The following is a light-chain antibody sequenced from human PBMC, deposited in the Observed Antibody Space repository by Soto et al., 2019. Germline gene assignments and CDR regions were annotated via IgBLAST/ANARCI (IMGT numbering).Light chain of an antibody. J-gene: IGKJ3*01. CDR2: WAS. CDR3: QQYYATPFT. Sequence: DIVMTQFPDSLAVSLGERATINCKSSQSVLFSSNNNNYLAWYQQKPGQPPKLLLYWASTRESGVPDRFSGSGSGTDFSLTISSLQAEDVAVYYGQQYYATPFTFGPGTKVDI. CDR1: QSVLFSSNNNNY. V-gene: IGKV4-1*01.